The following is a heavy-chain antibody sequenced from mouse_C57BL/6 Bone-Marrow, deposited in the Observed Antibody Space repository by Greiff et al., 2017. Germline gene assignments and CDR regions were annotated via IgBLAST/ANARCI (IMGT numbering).Heavy chain of an antibody. D-gene: IGHD1-1*01. V-gene: IGHV5-6*02. Sequence: DVMLVESGGDLVKPGGSLKLSCAASGFTFSSYGMSWVRQTPDKRLEWVATISSGGSYTYYPDSVKGRFTISRDNAKNTLYLQMSSLKSEDTAMYYCARPFYGSSFFDYWGQGTTLTVSS. CDR2: ISSGGSYT. J-gene: IGHJ2*01. CDR3: ARPFYGSSFFDY. CDR1: GFTFSSYG.